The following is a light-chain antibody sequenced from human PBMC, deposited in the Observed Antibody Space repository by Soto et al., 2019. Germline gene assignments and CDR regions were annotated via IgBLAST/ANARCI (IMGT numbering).Light chain of an antibody. CDR2: KAS. V-gene: IGKV1-5*03. J-gene: IGKJ4*01. CDR1: QSISSW. CDR3: QQYKSYPLT. Sequence: DIQMTQAPSTLPASVGDRVSITGRASQSISSWLAWYQQKPGKAPKLLIYKASSLESGVPSRFSGSGSGTEFTLTISSVQPDDFATYYCQQYKSYPLTFGGGTKVDIK.